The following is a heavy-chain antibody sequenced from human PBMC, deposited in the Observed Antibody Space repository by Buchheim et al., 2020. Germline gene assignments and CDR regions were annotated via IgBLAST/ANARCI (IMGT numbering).Heavy chain of an antibody. J-gene: IGHJ6*02. CDR1: GYTFTSYY. V-gene: IGHV1-46*03. CDR2: INPSGGST. Sequence: QVQLVQSGAEVKKPGASVKVSCKASGYTFTSYYMHWVRQAPGQGLEWMGIINPSGGSTSYAQKFQGRVTMTRDTSTSTGYMELSSLRSEDTAVYYCAGGNIVVVPAAQPGYYYGMDVWGQGTT. CDR3: AGGNIVVVPAAQPGYYYGMDV. D-gene: IGHD2-2*01.